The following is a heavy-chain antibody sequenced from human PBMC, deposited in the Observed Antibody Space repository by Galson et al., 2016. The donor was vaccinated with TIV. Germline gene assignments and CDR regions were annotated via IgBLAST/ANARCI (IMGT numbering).Heavy chain of an antibody. V-gene: IGHV1-69*05. CDR3: ARGNPVAGRGIDY. CDR2: IISISGTA. D-gene: IGHD6-19*01. CDR1: GGTFRSYV. Sequence: SVKVSCKASGGTFRSYVVTWVRQAPGQGLEWMRGIISISGTANYAQKFQGRLTITTDESTSTSYMELTSLTSEDTAIYYCARGNPVAGRGIDYWGQGTLVTVSS. J-gene: IGHJ4*02.